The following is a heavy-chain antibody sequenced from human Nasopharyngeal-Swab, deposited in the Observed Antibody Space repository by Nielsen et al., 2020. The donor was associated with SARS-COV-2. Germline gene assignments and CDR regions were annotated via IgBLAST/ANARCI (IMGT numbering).Heavy chain of an antibody. CDR2: IKQDGTLK. Sequence: GESLKISCGGSGFTFSDYWMSWVRQSPEKGLEWVANIKQDGTLKSYVDSVKGRFIISRDNAKNSLDLQMNSLRVEDTAVYYCVRHYDFWSGYYNSHFYGMDVWGQGTTVTVSS. J-gene: IGHJ6*02. CDR3: VRHYDFWSGYYNSHFYGMDV. D-gene: IGHD3-3*01. V-gene: IGHV3-7*03. CDR1: GFTFSDYW.